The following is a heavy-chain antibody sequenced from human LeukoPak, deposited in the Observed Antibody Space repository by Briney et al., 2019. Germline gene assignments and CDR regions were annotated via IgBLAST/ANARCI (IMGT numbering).Heavy chain of an antibody. J-gene: IGHJ4*02. CDR1: GLNFSGTW. CDR2: IKSKNDGGTT. CDR3: TTDPRE. Sequence: GGSLRLSCAASGLNFSGTWMSWVRQAPGKGLEWVGRIKSKNDGGTTDYAAPLKDRFTISRYYSKHTVQLQMNSLKTEDTAVYFCTTDPREWGQGTLVTVSS. V-gene: IGHV3-15*01.